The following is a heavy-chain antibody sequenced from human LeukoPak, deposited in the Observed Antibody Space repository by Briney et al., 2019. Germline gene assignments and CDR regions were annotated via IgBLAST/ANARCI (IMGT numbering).Heavy chain of an antibody. CDR3: AIHDSSRDYNFDY. D-gene: IGHD3-22*01. J-gene: IGHJ4*02. CDR1: GYTFTSYY. V-gene: IGHV1-46*01. Sequence: ASVKVSCKASGYTFTSYYMHWVRQAPGQGLEWMGIINPSGGSTSYAQEFQGRVTMTEDTSTDTAYMELSSLRSEDTAVYYCAIHDSSRDYNFDYWGQGTLVTVSS. CDR2: INPSGGST.